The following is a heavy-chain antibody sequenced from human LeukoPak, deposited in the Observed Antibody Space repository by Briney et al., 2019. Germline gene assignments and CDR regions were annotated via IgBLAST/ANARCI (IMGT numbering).Heavy chain of an antibody. J-gene: IGHJ4*02. CDR2: MSPNSGDT. CDR1: GYTFTTHD. V-gene: IGHV1-8*01. D-gene: IGHD7-27*01. CDR3: VRTPPNWGFDY. Sequence: WASVNVSCKASGYTFTTHDINWVRQATGQGLEWLGWMSPNSGDTGYAQKFQGRVTMTSDSSISTAYMELSSLRSGDTAIYYCVRTPPNWGFDYWGQGTLVTVSS.